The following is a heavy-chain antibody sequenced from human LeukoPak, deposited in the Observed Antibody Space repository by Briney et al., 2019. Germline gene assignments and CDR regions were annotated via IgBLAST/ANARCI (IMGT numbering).Heavy chain of an antibody. J-gene: IGHJ4*02. CDR3: AREEGIAAPWSFDY. CDR2: IYYSGST. Sequence: PSETLSLTCTVSGGSIRSRSYYWGWIRQPPGKGLECIGSIYYSGSTYYNPSLKSRLTISVDSSKNQFSLKLSSVTAADTAVYYCAREEGIAAPWSFDYWGQGTLVTVSS. V-gene: IGHV4-39*07. D-gene: IGHD6-25*01. CDR1: GGSIRSRSYY.